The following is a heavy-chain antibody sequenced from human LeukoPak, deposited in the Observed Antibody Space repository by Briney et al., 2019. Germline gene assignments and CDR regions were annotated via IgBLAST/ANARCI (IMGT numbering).Heavy chain of an antibody. D-gene: IGHD6-13*01. CDR3: ARGLYDSSWYYLDY. Sequence: SQTLSLTFAISGDSVSSNSAAWNWIRQSPSRGLEWLGRIYYRSKWSNNYAISVKSRITINPDTSKNQISLQLNSVTPEDTAVYYCARGLYDSSWYYLDYWGQGTLVTVSS. J-gene: IGHJ4*02. CDR2: IYYRSKWSN. V-gene: IGHV6-1*01. CDR1: GDSVSSNSAA.